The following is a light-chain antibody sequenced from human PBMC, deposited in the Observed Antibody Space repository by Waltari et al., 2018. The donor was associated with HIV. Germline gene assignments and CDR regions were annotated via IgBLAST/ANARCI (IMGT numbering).Light chain of an antibody. Sequence: QSALTQPASVSGSPGQSITISCTGTSSNVGSDDLVSWYQQHPGKAPKLILYELTKRPSGVSKHFYGAKSGNTAVLTSSGVQAEDEADYYSCWCPRGGIGDVFGTGTKVTVL. V-gene: IGLV2-23*02. CDR2: ELT. J-gene: IGLJ1*01. CDR1: SSNVGSDDL. CDR3: CWCPRGGIGDV.